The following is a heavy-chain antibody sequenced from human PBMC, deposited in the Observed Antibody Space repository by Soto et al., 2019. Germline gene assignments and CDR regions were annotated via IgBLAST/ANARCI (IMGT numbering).Heavy chain of an antibody. V-gene: IGHV1-69*06. Sequence: SVKVSCKASGGTFSSYAISWVRQAPGQGLEWMGGIIPIFGTANYAQKFQGRVTITADKSTSTAYMELSSLRSEDAAVYYCARTTYYYDSSGPGDFDYYYYGMDVWGQGTTVTVSS. CDR1: GGTFSSYA. CDR2: IIPIFGTA. CDR3: ARTTYYYDSSGPGDFDYYYYGMDV. J-gene: IGHJ6*02. D-gene: IGHD3-22*01.